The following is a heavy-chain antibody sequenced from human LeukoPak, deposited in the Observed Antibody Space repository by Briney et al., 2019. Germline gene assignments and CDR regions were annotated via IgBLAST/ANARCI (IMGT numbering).Heavy chain of an antibody. J-gene: IGHJ4*02. D-gene: IGHD2-8*01. Sequence: ASVKVSCKASGYTFTSYAMHWVRQAPGQSLEWMGWINAGNGNTKYSQKFQGRVTITRDTSASTAYMELSSLRSEDTAVYFCARPREYCTNGVCYPFDYWGQGTLVTVSS. CDR3: ARPREYCTNGVCYPFDY. CDR2: INAGNGNT. V-gene: IGHV1-3*01. CDR1: GYTFTSYA.